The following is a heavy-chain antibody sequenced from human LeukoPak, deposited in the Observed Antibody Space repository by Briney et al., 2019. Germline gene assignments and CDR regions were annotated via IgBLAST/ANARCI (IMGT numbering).Heavy chain of an antibody. CDR3: AKLTSYSYGYTDY. CDR2: ISGSGGST. D-gene: IGHD5-18*01. V-gene: IGHV3-23*01. CDR1: GFTFSSYA. J-gene: IGHJ4*02. Sequence: GGSLRLSCAASGFTFSSYAMSWVRQAPGRGLEWVSAISGSGGSTYYADSVKGRFTISRDNSKNTLYLQMNSLRAEDTAVYYCAKLTSYSYGYTDYWGQGTLVTVSS.